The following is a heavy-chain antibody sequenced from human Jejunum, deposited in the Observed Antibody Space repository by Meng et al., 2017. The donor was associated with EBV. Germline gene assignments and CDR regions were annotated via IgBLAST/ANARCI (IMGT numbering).Heavy chain of an antibody. V-gene: IGHV4-61*01. CDR2: FYHSGGT. CDR1: GGSVNSGTYY. Sequence: QWHLQESGQGLGNPSETLSLTCTVSGGSVNSGTYYWSWTRQPPGKGLEWIGYFYHSGGTNYNPSLKSRVTISVDTSKNQFSLSLTSVTAADTAVYYCARGVRARYSPMSSGAFYFDFWGQGALVTVSS. D-gene: IGHD3-10*02. CDR3: ARGVRARYSPMSSGAFYFDF. J-gene: IGHJ4*02.